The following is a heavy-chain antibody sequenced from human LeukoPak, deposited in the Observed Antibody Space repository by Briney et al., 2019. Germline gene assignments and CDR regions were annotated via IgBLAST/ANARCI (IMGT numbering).Heavy chain of an antibody. D-gene: IGHD3-22*01. V-gene: IGHV4-59*01. CDR1: GGSISSYY. J-gene: IGHJ4*02. CDR2: IYYSGST. CDR3: ARGYDSSAYYPFNY. Sequence: SSETLSLTCTVSGGSISSYYWSWIRQPPGKGLEWIGYIYYSGSTNYNPSLRSRVTISVDTSKNQFSLMLSSVTAADTAVYYCARGYDSSAYYPFNYWGQGTLVTVSS.